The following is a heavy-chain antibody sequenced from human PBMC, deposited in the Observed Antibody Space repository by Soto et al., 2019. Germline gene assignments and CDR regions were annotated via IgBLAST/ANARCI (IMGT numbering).Heavy chain of an antibody. CDR1: HLTFRTHG. CDR2: SSALNGYT. J-gene: IGHJ4*02. Sequence: XSVNESCTTSHLTFRTHGFTWVRQAPGQGLEWMGWSSALNGYTNYAQNFQGRLTTTTDSSTSTAYMELRSLRSDDTPVYYCASATSIAIGLRTWAQGTLATVSS. V-gene: IGHV1-18*01. CDR3: ASATSIAIGLRT. D-gene: IGHD6-6*01.